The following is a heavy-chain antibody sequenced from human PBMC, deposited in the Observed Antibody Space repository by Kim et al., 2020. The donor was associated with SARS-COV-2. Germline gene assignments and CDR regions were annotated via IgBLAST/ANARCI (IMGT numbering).Heavy chain of an antibody. CDR3: ARDGDWNYGNWYFDL. Sequence: ADAGKARFTIPRDNSKNTLYLQMNSLRAEDTAVYYCARDGDWNYGNWYFDLWGRGTLVTVSS. D-gene: IGHD1-7*01. V-gene: IGHV3-53*01. J-gene: IGHJ2*01.